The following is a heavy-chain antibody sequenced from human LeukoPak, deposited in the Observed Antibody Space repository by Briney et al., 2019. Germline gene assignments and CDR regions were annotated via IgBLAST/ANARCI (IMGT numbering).Heavy chain of an antibody. V-gene: IGHV1-69*13. Sequence: GASVKVSCKASGGTFSSYAISWVRQAPGQGLEWMGGIIPIFGTANYAQKFQGRVTITADESTSTAYMELSSLRSEDTAVYYCARGAITMVRGVIPGVYYYGMDVWGKGTTVTVSS. CDR2: IIPIFGTA. J-gene: IGHJ6*04. D-gene: IGHD3-10*01. CDR1: GGTFSSYA. CDR3: ARGAITMVRGVIPGVYYYGMDV.